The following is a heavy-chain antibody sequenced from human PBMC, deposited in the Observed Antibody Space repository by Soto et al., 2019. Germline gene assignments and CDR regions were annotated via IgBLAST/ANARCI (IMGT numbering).Heavy chain of an antibody. J-gene: IGHJ4*02. Sequence: QVRLQESGPGLVRPSQTLSLTCSVSGGSITSGAYYWHWIRQHPGKGLEWIGYINYSGTYYSPSLKSRVTRSVDTSENQFSLTLSSVTAADTAVYYCASRVVRGVIAPYFDYWGQGALVTVSS. CDR1: GGSITSGAYY. D-gene: IGHD3-10*01. CDR3: ASRVVRGVIAPYFDY. V-gene: IGHV4-31*03. CDR2: INYSGT.